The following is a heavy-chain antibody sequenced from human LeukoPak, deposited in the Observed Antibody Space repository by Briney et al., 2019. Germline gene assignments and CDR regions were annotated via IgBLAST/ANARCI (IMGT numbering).Heavy chain of an antibody. V-gene: IGHV3-7*01. J-gene: IGHJ3*02. CDR3: AKRTLCGGDCRAFDI. D-gene: IGHD2-21*02. CDR2: IKQDGSEK. CDR1: GFTFSNYW. Sequence: PGGSLRLSCAASGFTFSNYWMSWVRQAPGKGLEWVANIKQDGSEKYYVNSVKGRFTISRDNSKNTLYLQMNSLRAEDTVVYYCAKRTLCGGDCRAFDIWGQGTMVTVSS.